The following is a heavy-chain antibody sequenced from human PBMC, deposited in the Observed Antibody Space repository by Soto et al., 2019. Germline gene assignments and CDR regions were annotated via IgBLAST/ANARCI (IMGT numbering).Heavy chain of an antibody. CDR3: ARDFRYSAQKQYYYGLDV. CDR1: GGTFSSYA. CDR2: IIPIYGTA. D-gene: IGHD2-21*01. Sequence: GASVNVSCQDSGGTFSSYAISWVRQAPGQGLDWMGGIIPIYGTANYAKKFQGRVTIPADESTSTAYMELSSLRSEATAVYYCARDFRYSAQKQYYYGLDVWRQGTTLTVSS. V-gene: IGHV1-69*13. J-gene: IGHJ6*02.